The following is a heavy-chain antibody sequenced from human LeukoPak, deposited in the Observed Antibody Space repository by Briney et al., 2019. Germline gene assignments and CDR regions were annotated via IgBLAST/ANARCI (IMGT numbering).Heavy chain of an antibody. CDR3: AKGYYDFWSGYYVGDAFDI. J-gene: IGHJ3*02. CDR2: ISGSGGST. CDR1: GFTFSSYA. V-gene: IGHV3-23*01. Sequence: GGSLRLSCAASGFTFSSYAMSWVRQAPGKGLEWVSAISGSGGSTYYADSVKGRFTISRDNSKNTLYLQMNSLRAEDTAVYYCAKGYYDFWSGYYVGDAFDIWGQGTMVTVSS. D-gene: IGHD3-3*01.